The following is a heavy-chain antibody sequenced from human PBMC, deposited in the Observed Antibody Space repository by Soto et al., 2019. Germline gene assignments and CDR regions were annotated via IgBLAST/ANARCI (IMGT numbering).Heavy chain of an antibody. CDR3: ARGSPYCSSTSCYGLVDFDY. J-gene: IGHJ4*02. D-gene: IGHD2-2*01. CDR2: INAGNGNT. V-gene: IGHV1-3*01. Sequence: GASVKVSCKASGYTFTSYAMHWVRQAPGQRLEWMGWINAGNGNTKYSQKFQGRVTITRDTSASTAYMELSSLRSEDTAVYYCARGSPYCSSTSCYGLVDFDYWGQGTLVTVLL. CDR1: GYTFTSYA.